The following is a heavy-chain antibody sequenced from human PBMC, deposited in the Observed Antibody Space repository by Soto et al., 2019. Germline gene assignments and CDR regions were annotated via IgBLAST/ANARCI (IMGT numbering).Heavy chain of an antibody. J-gene: IGHJ4*02. D-gene: IGHD3-22*01. CDR2: IKQDGSQK. V-gene: IGHV3-7*01. CDR1: GLTFSSYW. CDR3: ASAYYYDSSGYSPGGY. Sequence: GGSLRLSCAASGLTFSSYWMSWVRQAPGKGLEWVANIKQDGSQKYYVDSVKGRFTISRDNAKNSLYLQMNSLRVEDTAVYYCASAYYYDSSGYSPGGYWGQGTLVTVSS.